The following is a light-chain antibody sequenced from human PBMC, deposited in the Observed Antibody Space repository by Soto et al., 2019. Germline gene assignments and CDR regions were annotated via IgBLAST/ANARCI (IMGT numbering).Light chain of an antibody. CDR2: GAS. J-gene: IGKJ5*01. CDR1: QTTSSMY. CDR3: AYNGRT. V-gene: IGKV3-20*01. Sequence: EIVLTQSPGTLSLSPGEGATLSCRASQTTSSMYLAWHQQKPGQAPRLLIYGASSRATGVPDRFSGSGSGTDLTLTIIRLVPEDFTVSYWAYNGRTFGQLTILEVK.